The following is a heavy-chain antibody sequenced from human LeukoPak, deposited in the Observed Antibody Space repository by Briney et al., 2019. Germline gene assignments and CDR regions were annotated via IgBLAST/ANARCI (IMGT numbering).Heavy chain of an antibody. J-gene: IGHJ4*02. CDR2: ISGSGDST. CDR3: AKDFCSTTSCRFDY. V-gene: IGHV3-23*01. Sequence: PGGSLRLSCAASGFTFSSYAMSWVRQAPGKGLEWVSLISGSGDSTYYADSVKGRFTISRDKSKNTLYLQMNSLRAEDTAMYFCAKDFCSTTSCRFDYWGQGTLVIVSS. D-gene: IGHD2-2*01. CDR1: GFTFSSYA.